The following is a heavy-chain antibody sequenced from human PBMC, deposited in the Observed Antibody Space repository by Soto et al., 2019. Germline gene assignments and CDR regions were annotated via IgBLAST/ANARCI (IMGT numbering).Heavy chain of an antibody. J-gene: IGHJ6*03. D-gene: IGHD6-13*01. CDR1: GDSVSSNSAA. V-gene: IGHV6-1*01. CDR2: TYYRSKWYS. Sequence: SQTLSLTCAISGDSVSSNSAAWNWIRQSPSRGLEWLGRTYYRSKWYSDYAVSVKSRVAINPDTSKNQFSLQLNSVTPEDTAVYYCARGVSQQLPNILYYYFYVDVWGKGTTVTVSS. CDR3: ARGVSQQLPNILYYYFYVDV.